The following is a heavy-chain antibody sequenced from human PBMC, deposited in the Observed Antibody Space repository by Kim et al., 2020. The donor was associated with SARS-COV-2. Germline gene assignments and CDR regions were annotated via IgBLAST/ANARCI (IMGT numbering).Heavy chain of an antibody. Sequence: GGSLRLSCAASGFTFDDYAMHWVRQAPGKGLEWVSGISWNSGSIGYADSVKGRFTISRDNAKNSLYLQMNSLRAEDTALYYCAKASTVKLVTGDFDYWGQGTLVTVSS. CDR1: GFTFDDYA. V-gene: IGHV3-9*01. CDR2: ISWNSGSI. J-gene: IGHJ4*02. D-gene: IGHD4-17*01. CDR3: AKASTVKLVTGDFDY.